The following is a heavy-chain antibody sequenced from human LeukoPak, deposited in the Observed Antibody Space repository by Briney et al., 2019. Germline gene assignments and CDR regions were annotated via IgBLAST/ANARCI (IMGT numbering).Heavy chain of an antibody. CDR3: SRGSTCLNYFHF. CDR2: VRTNSYGGTT. J-gene: IGHJ4*02. D-gene: IGHD1-26*01. V-gene: IGHV3-49*04. CDR1: GFTFGDHT. Sequence: GESLTLSCAASGFTFGDHTLNWVRQAPGKGLEWVGFVRTNSYGGTTDYAASVKGRFTISRDESKTIAYLHMNSLKTDDTAVYYCSRGSTCLNYFHFWGLGTLVTVSS.